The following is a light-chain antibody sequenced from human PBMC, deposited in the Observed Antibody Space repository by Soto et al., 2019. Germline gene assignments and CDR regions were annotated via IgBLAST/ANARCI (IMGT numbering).Light chain of an antibody. CDR2: GAS. CDR3: QQYGSSIT. Sequence: DIVMTQSPATLSVSPGERVDLSCRASQSVNSDLAWYQQKPGQAPRLLIYGASSRATGIPDRFSGSGSGTDFTLTINRLEPEDFAVYYCQQYGSSITFGQGTRLEIK. J-gene: IGKJ5*01. CDR1: QSVNSD. V-gene: IGKV3-20*01.